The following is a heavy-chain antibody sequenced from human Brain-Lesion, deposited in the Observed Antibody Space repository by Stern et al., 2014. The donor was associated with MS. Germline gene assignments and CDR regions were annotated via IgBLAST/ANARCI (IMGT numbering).Heavy chain of an antibody. J-gene: IGHJ4*02. D-gene: IGHD1-26*01. CDR3: ARHDSVPRPSQLYSARDRGPGYFDY. Sequence: QVQLQESGPGLVKPSETLSLTCTASGGSISSSTYYWAWLRPPPGKGLEGIGHIYYSGFSYYNPSLNSLIPTSVDLSTNHFSLKLSSVTAADTAIYYCARHDSVPRPSQLYSARDRGPGYFDYWGQGTLVTVSS. V-gene: IGHV4-39*01. CDR1: GGSISSSTYY. CDR2: IYYSGFS.